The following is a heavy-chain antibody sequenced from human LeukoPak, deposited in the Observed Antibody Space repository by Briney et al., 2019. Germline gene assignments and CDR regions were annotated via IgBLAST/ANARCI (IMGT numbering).Heavy chain of an antibody. CDR3: AREEEAAAGYWFDP. V-gene: IGHV4-59*01. D-gene: IGHD6-13*01. Sequence: SETLSPTCTVSGGSISSYYWSWIRQPPGKGLEWIGYIYYSGSTNYNPSLKSRVTISVDTSKNQFSLKLSSVTAADTAVYYCAREEEAAAGYWFDPWGQGTLVTVSS. CDR1: GGSISSYY. CDR2: IYYSGST. J-gene: IGHJ5*02.